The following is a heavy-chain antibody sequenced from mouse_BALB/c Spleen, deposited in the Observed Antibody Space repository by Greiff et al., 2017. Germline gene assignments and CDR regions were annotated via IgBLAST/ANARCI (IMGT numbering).Heavy chain of an antibody. CDR2: ISSGSSTI. CDR1: GFTFSSFG. CDR3: ARQGGWFAY. Sequence: VQLKESGGGLVQPGGSRKLSCAASGFTFSSFGMHWVRQAPEKGLEWVAYISSGSSTIYYADTVKGRFTISRDNPKNTLFLQMTSLRSEDTAMYYCARQGGWFAYWGQGTLVTVSA. V-gene: IGHV5-17*02. J-gene: IGHJ3*01.